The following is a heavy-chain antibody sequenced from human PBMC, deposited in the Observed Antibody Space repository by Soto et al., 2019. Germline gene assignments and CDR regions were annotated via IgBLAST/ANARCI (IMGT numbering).Heavy chain of an antibody. Sequence: SVKVSCKVSGYTLTELSMHWVRQAPGKGLEWMGGIIPIFGTANYAQKFQGRVTITADKSTSTAYMELSSLRSEDTAVYYCARALLGRYCSSTSSCFGMDVWGQGTTVTVSS. CDR3: ARALLGRYCSSTSSCFGMDV. J-gene: IGHJ6*02. D-gene: IGHD2-2*01. CDR1: GYTLTELS. V-gene: IGHV1-69*06. CDR2: IIPIFGTA.